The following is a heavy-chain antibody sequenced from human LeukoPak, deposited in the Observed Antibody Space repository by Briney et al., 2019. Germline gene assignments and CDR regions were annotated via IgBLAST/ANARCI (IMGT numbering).Heavy chain of an antibody. D-gene: IGHD6-6*01. V-gene: IGHV1-18*01. CDR1: GYTFTSYG. CDR2: ISAYNGNT. CDR3: ARAEAWKQLSAKGSWFDP. J-gene: IGHJ5*02. Sequence: ASVKVSCKASGYTFTSYGISGVRQAPGQGLAWMGWISAYNGNTNYAQKLQGRVTMTTDTSTSTAYMELRSLRSDDTAVYYCARAEAWKQLSAKGSWFDPWGQGTLVTVSS.